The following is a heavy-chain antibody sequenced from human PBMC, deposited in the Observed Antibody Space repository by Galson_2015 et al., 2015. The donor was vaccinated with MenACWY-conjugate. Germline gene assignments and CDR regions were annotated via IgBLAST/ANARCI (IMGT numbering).Heavy chain of an antibody. Sequence: SLRLSCAASGFTFRHYWMPWVRQAPGKGLEWVASIKNDGSEKHYVDSVRGRFTISRDNTKNSMYLEMNSLRTEDTAVYYCARGHYVMDDWGQGTTVTASS. J-gene: IGHJ6*02. CDR1: GFTFRHYW. CDR2: IKNDGSEK. V-gene: IGHV3-7*03. CDR3: ARGHYVMDD.